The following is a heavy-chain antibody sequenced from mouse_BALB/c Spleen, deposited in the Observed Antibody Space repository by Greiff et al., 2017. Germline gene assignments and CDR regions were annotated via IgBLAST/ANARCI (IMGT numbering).Heavy chain of an antibody. CDR1: GYTFTDYE. CDR3: SYDYDYFDY. V-gene: IGHV1-15*01. D-gene: IGHD2-4*01. CDR2: IDPETGGT. J-gene: IGHJ2*01. Sequence: QVQLKQSGAELVRPGASVTLSCKASGYTFTDYEMHWVKQTPVHGLEWIGAIDPETGGTAYNQKFKGKATLTADKSSSTAYMELRSLTSEDSAVYYCSYDYDYFDYWGQGTTLTVSS.